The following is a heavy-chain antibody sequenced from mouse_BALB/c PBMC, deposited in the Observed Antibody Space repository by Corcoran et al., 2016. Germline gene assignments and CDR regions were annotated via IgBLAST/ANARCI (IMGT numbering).Heavy chain of an antibody. V-gene: IGHV9-4*02. Sequence: QIQLVQSGPELKKPGEKVRISCKASGYTFTTAGMQWVQKMPGKGLKWIGWINTHSGVPKYAEDFKGRFAFSLETSASTAYLQISNLKNEDTATYFCARQRVYDYDGFAYWGQGTLVTVSA. CDR2: INTHSGVP. CDR1: GYTFTTAG. J-gene: IGHJ3*01. D-gene: IGHD2-4*01. CDR3: ARQRVYDYDGFAY.